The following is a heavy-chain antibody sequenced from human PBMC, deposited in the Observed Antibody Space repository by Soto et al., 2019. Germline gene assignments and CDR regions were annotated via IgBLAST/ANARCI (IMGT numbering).Heavy chain of an antibody. CDR2: IYWDDDK. V-gene: IGHV2-5*02. CDR1: GFSLSTSGVG. J-gene: IGHJ4*02. Sequence: QITLKESGPTLAKPTKTLTLTCTFSGFSLSTSGVGVGWIRQPPGKALQWLALIYWDDDKHYSPSLKSRLTITKDTSKNQVVLTMTNMDPVDTATYYCAHTPSPANDDFWSGYQYYFVYWGQGTLVTVSS. CDR3: AHTPSPANDDFWSGYQYYFVY. D-gene: IGHD3-3*01.